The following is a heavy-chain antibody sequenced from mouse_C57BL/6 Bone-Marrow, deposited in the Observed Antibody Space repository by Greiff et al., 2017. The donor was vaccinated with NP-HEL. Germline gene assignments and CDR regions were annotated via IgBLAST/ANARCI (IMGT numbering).Heavy chain of an antibody. CDR3: AREGGLRRRTYAMDY. V-gene: IGHV5-16*01. D-gene: IGHD2-4*01. CDR2: INYDGSST. CDR1: GFTFSDYY. J-gene: IGHJ4*01. Sequence: EVMLVESEGGLVQPGSSLPLSFPTSGFTFSDYYMAWVRPVPEKGLDWVANINYDGSSTYYLDSLKSRFIISRDNAKNILYLQMSSLKSEDTATYYCAREGGLRRRTYAMDYWGQGTSVTVSS.